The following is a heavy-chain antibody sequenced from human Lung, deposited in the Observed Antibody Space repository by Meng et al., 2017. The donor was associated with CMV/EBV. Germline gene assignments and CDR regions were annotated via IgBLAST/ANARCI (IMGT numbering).Heavy chain of an antibody. CDR1: GASIDSDNYY. Sequence: LRLSCTVSGASIDSDNYYWSWIRPPPGKGLEWIGYIYYSGSSFYNPSLKSRVTISLNMSKNQFSLYLGSVTAADTAVYYCARADYYNLMDVWGQGTPVTVYS. CDR2: IYYSGSS. J-gene: IGHJ6*02. V-gene: IGHV4-30-4*08. CDR3: ARADYYNLMDV.